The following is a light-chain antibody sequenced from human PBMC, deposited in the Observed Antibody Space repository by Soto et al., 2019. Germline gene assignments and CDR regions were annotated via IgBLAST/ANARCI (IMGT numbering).Light chain of an antibody. V-gene: IGKV3-15*01. CDR2: GAS. CDR1: QPLNNN. CDR3: QQYEKWSPSIT. J-gene: IGKJ5*01. Sequence: EIVMTQSPATLSVSPGDRATLSCRAGQPLNNNVAWYQHKPGQAPRLLIYGASTRATGISARFSGSGSGTEFTLTISRLQSEDFAVYYCQQYEKWSPSITFGQGTRLEIK.